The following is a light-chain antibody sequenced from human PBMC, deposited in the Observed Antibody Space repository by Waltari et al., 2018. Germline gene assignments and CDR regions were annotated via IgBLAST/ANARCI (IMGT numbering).Light chain of an antibody. CDR3: SSYAGSNDLV. Sequence: QSALTQPPSASGSPGQSVTISCTGTSSDVGGYEYVSWYQQHPGKAPKLMIYEVSKRPSGVPDRFSDSKSGNMASLTVSGLQPEDEADYYCSSYAGSNDLVFGGGTKLTVL. CDR1: SSDVGGYEY. CDR2: EVS. V-gene: IGLV2-8*01. J-gene: IGLJ3*02.